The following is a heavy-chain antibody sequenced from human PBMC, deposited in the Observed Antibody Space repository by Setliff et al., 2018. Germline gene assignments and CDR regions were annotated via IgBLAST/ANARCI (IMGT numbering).Heavy chain of an antibody. CDR1: GGTFSDYY. CDR2: INHSGIT. Sequence: SETLSLTCTAYGGTFSDYYWTWTRQPPGKGLEWIGEINHSGITNYNPSLKSRVTISVDTSKNQFSLTMSSVTAADAAVYYCARGRNIAARLLDTWGQGSRVTVSS. J-gene: IGHJ5*02. D-gene: IGHD6-6*01. CDR3: ARGRNIAARLLDT. V-gene: IGHV4-34*01.